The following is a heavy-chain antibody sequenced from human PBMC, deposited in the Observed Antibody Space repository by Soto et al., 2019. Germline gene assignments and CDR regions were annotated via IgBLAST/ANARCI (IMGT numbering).Heavy chain of an antibody. Sequence: PSETLSLTCTVSGGSVSSGSYYWSWIRQPPGKGLEWIGYIYYSGSTNYNPSLKSRVTISVDTSKNQFSLKLSSVTAADTAVYYCAKDQEGYFDYWGQGTLVTVSS. CDR2: IYYSGST. CDR3: AKDQEGYFDY. CDR1: GGSVSSGSYY. V-gene: IGHV4-61*01. J-gene: IGHJ4*02.